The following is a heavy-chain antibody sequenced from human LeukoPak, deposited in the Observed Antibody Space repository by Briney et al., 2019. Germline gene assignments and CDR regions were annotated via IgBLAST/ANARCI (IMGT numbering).Heavy chain of an antibody. CDR3: ARTIFGVVKDAFDI. D-gene: IGHD3-3*01. V-gene: IGHV3-21*01. Sequence: GGSLRLSCAASGFTFSSYSMNWVRQAPGKGLEWVSSISSSSSYIYYADSVKGRFTISRDNAKNSLYLQMNSLRAEDTAVYYCARTIFGVVKDAFDIWGQGTMVTVSS. CDR1: GFTFSSYS. J-gene: IGHJ3*02. CDR2: ISSSSSYI.